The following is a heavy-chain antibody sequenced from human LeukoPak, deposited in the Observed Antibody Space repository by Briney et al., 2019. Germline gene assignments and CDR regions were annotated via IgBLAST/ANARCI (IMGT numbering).Heavy chain of an antibody. CDR1: GFTFSTYW. CDR2: IKQDGSEK. D-gene: IGHD3-10*01. Sequence: GGSLRLSCAASGFTFSTYWMSWVRQAPGKGLEWVANIKQDGSEKYYVDSVKGRFTISRDNAKKSLYLQMNSLRAEDTAVYYCARDISPYYYGSGRNLLDYWGQGTLVTVSS. CDR3: ARDISPYYYGSGRNLLDY. J-gene: IGHJ4*02. V-gene: IGHV3-7*03.